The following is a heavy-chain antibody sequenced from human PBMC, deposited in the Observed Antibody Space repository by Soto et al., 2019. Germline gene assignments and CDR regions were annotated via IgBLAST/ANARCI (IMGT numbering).Heavy chain of an antibody. Sequence: SLRLSCAASGFTFSSYAMSWVRQAPGKGLEWVSAISGSGGSTYYADSVKGRFTISRDNSKNTLYLQMNSLRAEDTAVYYCAKAPYDYDFWSGYYTAYGMDVWGQGTTVTVSS. CDR3: AKAPYDYDFWSGYYTAYGMDV. CDR1: GFTFSSYA. V-gene: IGHV3-23*01. CDR2: ISGSGGST. J-gene: IGHJ6*02. D-gene: IGHD3-3*01.